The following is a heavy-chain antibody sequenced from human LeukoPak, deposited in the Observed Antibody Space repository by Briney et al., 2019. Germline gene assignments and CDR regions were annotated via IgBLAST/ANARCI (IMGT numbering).Heavy chain of an antibody. Sequence: PSETLSLTCTVSGGSFSSSSYYWGWIRQPPGKGLEWIGRIYTSGSTNYNPSLKSRVTISGDTSKNQFSLRLSSVTAADTAVYARASYSYDINGWVPFDYWGQGTLVTVSS. J-gene: IGHJ4*02. CDR3: ASYSYDINGWVPFDY. V-gene: IGHV4-61*02. CDR2: IYTSGST. D-gene: IGHD3-22*01. CDR1: GGSFSSSSYY.